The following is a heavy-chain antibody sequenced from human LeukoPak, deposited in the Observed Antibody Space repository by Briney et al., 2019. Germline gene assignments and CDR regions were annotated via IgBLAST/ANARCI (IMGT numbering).Heavy chain of an antibody. Sequence: SETLSLTCTVSGVSISSYYWRWLRQRAGQGLEWIGRIYTSGSTNYNPSLKSRVTMSVDTSKTQFSLKLSSVTAADTAVYYCARESSSWPYYFDYWGQGTLVTVSS. CDR2: IYTSGST. D-gene: IGHD6-13*01. V-gene: IGHV4-4*07. CDR1: GVSISSYY. J-gene: IGHJ4*02. CDR3: ARESSSWPYYFDY.